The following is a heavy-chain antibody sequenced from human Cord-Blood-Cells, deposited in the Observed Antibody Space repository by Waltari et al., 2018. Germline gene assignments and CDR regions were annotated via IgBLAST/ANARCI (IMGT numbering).Heavy chain of an antibody. Sequence: QVQLVESGGGVVQPGRSLRLSCAASGFTFSSYAMHWVRQAPGKGLEWVAVISYDGSNKYYADSVKGRFTISRDNSKNTLYLQMNSLRAEDTAVYYCARDRWGSGRGPYYFDYWGQGTLVTVSS. V-gene: IGHV3-30-3*01. D-gene: IGHD3-10*01. CDR3: ARDRWGSGRGPYYFDY. CDR1: GFTFSSYA. CDR2: ISYDGSNK. J-gene: IGHJ4*02.